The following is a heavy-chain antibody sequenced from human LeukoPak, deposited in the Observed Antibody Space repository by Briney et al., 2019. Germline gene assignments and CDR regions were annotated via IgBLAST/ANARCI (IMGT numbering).Heavy chain of an antibody. CDR3: ARRFFSSSSWWAYDAFDI. V-gene: IGHV4-34*01. Sequence: SETLSLTCAVYGGSFSGYYWSWIRQPPGKGLEWIGEINHSGSTNYNPSLKSRVTISVDTSKNQFSLKLSSVTAADTAVYYCARRFFSSSSWWAYDAFDIWGRGTMVTVSS. CDR2: INHSGST. D-gene: IGHD6-13*01. J-gene: IGHJ3*02. CDR1: GGSFSGYY.